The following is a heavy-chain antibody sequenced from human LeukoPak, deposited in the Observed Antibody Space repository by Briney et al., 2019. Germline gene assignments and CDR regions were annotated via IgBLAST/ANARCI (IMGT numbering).Heavy chain of an antibody. CDR1: GFTFSSYV. D-gene: IGHD3-10*01. CDR2: ISYDGTNK. J-gene: IGHJ4*02. CDR3: AKDWVVREVISY. Sequence: WGSLRLSCAASGFTFSSYVMHWVRQAPGKGLEWVAGISYDGTNKYYAESVKGRLTISRDNSKNTLYLQMNSLRAEDTAVYYCAKDWVVREVISYWGQGTLVTVSA. V-gene: IGHV3-30*18.